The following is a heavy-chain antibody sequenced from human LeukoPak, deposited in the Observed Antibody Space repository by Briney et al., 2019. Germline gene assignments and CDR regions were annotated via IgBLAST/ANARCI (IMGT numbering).Heavy chain of an antibody. CDR3: AKHSAPSGGMYY. CDR1: GFTFSSYG. J-gene: IGHJ4*02. Sequence: GRSLRLSCAASGFTFSSYGMHWVRQAPGKGLEWVAVISYDGSNKYYADSVKGRFTISRDNSKNTLYLQMNSLRAEDTAVYYCAKHSAPSGGMYYWGQGTLVTVSS. CDR2: ISYDGSNK. D-gene: IGHD1-26*01. V-gene: IGHV3-30*18.